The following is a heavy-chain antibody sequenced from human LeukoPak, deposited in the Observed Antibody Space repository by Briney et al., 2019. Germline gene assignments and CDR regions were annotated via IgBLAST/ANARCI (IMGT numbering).Heavy chain of an antibody. V-gene: IGHV4-59*01. D-gene: IGHD5-18*01. CDR1: GGSINNYY. CDR3: ARSGYSYDFDY. CDR2: IHYSGSN. J-gene: IGHJ4*02. Sequence: SETLSLTCTVSGGSINNYYWSWIRQPPGKGLEWIGYIHYSGSNNYNPSLKSRVTISVDTSKSQFSLKLSSVSAADTAVYYCARSGYSYDFDYWGQGTLVTVSS.